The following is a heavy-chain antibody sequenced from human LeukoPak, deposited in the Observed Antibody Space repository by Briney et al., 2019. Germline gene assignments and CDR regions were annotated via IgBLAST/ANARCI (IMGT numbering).Heavy chain of an antibody. D-gene: IGHD2-2*01. Sequence: GGSLRLSCAASGFTFSSYAMNWVRQAPGKGLEWVSAISGGGGNTYYADSVKGRFTISRDNSKNTLYLQMNSLRAEDTAVYYCAKDTRRKVVPAARPYYFDYWGQGTLVTVSS. CDR3: AKDTRRKVVPAARPYYFDY. CDR1: GFTFSSYA. CDR2: ISGGGGNT. V-gene: IGHV3-23*01. J-gene: IGHJ4*02.